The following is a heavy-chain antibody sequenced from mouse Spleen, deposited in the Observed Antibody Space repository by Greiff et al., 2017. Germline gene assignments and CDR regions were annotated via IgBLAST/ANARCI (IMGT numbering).Heavy chain of an antibody. CDR1: GFSLTSYG. D-gene: IGHD1-2*01. CDR2: IWAGGST. V-gene: IGHV2-9*02. Sequence: VQLQQSGPGLVAPSQSLSITCTVSGFSLTSYGVHWVRQPPGKGLEWLGVIWAGGSTNYNSALMSRLSISKDNSKSQVFLKMNSLQTDDTAMYYCARGPSITTAPFDYWGQGTTLTVSS. CDR3: ARGPSITTAPFDY. J-gene: IGHJ2*01.